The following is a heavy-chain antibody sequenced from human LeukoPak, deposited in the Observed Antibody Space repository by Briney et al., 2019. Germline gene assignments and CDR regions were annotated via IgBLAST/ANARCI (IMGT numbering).Heavy chain of an antibody. D-gene: IGHD3-10*01. CDR3: AKDLLGWFGELYYFDY. V-gene: IGHV3-23*01. CDR2: ISGSGGST. J-gene: IGHJ4*02. Sequence: GGPLRLSCAASGFTFSSYAMSWVRQAPGKGLEWVSAISGSGGSTYYADSVKGRFTISRDNSKNTLYLQMNSLRAEDTAVYYCAKDLLGWFGELYYFDYWGQGTLVTVSS. CDR1: GFTFSSYA.